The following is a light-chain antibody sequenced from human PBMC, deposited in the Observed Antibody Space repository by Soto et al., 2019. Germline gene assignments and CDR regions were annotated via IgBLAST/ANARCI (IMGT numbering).Light chain of an antibody. J-gene: IGLJ2*01. Sequence: QSALTQPASVSGSAGRSITISCTGASSDVCGYNYVSWYQQHPGKAPKLMIYDVSSRPSGVSNRFSGSKSGNTASLTISGLQAEDEPDYYCSSYTSSSTVVFGGGTKLTVL. CDR3: SSYTSSSTVV. CDR1: SSDVCGYNY. CDR2: DVS. V-gene: IGLV2-14*01.